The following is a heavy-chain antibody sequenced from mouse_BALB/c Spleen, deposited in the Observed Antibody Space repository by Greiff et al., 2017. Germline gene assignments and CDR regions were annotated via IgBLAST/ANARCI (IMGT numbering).Heavy chain of an antibody. CDR2: ISSGGGST. CDR3: ARHSVYDGDYAAMDY. CDR1: GFAFSSYD. J-gene: IGHJ4*01. D-gene: IGHD2-3*01. V-gene: IGHV5-12-1*01. Sequence: EVQVVESGGGLVKPGGSLKLSCAASGFAFSSYDMSWVRQTPEKRLEWVAYISSGGGSTYYPDTVKGRFTISRDNAKNTLYLQMSSLKSEDTAMYYCARHSVYDGDYAAMDYWGQGTSVTVSA.